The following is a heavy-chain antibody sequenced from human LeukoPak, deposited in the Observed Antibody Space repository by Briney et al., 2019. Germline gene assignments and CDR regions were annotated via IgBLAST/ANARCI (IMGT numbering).Heavy chain of an antibody. V-gene: IGHV2-5*02. CDR2: IFWDDDK. J-gene: IGHJ4*02. CDR1: GFSLSTPGMS. CDR3: THSPRSGVVIVTARGYFDY. Sequence: ASGPTLVNPTQTLTLTCTFSGFSLSTPGMSVGWIRQPPGKALEWLALIFWDDDKRYSPSLKSRLTITKDTSKNQVVLTMTNMDPVDTATYYCTHSPRSGVVIVTARGYFDYWGQGTLVTVSS. D-gene: IGHD2-15*01.